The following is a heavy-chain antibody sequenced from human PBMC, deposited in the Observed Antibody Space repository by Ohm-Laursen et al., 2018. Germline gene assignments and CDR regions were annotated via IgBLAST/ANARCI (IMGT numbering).Heavy chain of an antibody. CDR3: ARVRTYNWNRGMFDP. CDR2: IYHSGST. V-gene: IGHV4-38-2*01. J-gene: IGHJ5*02. CDR1: GYSISSGYY. D-gene: IGHD1/OR15-1a*01. Sequence: TLSLTCAISGYSISSGYYWGWIRQPPGKGLEWIGSIYHSGSTYYNPSLKSRVTISVDTSKNQFSLKLSSVTAADTAVYYCARVRTYNWNRGMFDPWGQGTLVTVSS.